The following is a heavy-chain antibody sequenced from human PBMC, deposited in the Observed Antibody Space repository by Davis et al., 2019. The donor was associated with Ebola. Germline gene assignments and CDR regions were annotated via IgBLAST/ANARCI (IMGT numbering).Heavy chain of an antibody. Sequence: MPGGSLRLSCAVYGGSFSGYYWSWIRQPPGKGLEWIGEINHSGSTNYNPSLKSRVTISVDTSKNQFSLKLSSVTAADTAVYYCARANLGYCSGGSCSNYYFDYWGQGTLVTVSS. V-gene: IGHV4-34*01. CDR3: ARANLGYCSGGSCSNYYFDY. J-gene: IGHJ4*02. CDR1: GGSFSGYY. D-gene: IGHD2-15*01. CDR2: INHSGST.